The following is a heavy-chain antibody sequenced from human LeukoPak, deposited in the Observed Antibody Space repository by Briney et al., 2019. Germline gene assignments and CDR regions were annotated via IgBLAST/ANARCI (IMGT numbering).Heavy chain of an antibody. J-gene: IGHJ6*04. CDR1: GFTFSNVW. CDR2: ISGSGGST. Sequence: PGGSLRLSCAASGFTFSNVWMSWVRQAPGKGLEWVSAISGSGGSTYYADSVKGRFTISRDNSKNTLYLQMNSLRAEDTAVYYCAELGITMIGGVWGKGTTVTISS. D-gene: IGHD3-10*02. CDR3: AELGITMIGGV. V-gene: IGHV3-23*01.